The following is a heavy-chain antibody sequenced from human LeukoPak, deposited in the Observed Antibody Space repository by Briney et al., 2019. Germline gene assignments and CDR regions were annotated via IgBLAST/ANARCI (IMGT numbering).Heavy chain of an antibody. Sequence: GGSLRLSCAASGFTFSSYAMHWVRQAPGKGLEWVAVISYDGSNKYYADSVKGRFTISRDNSKNTLYLQMNSLRAEDTAVYYCARCSGSLGYYYYGMDVWGQGTTVTVSS. CDR2: ISYDGSNK. J-gene: IGHJ6*02. CDR1: GFTFSSYA. V-gene: IGHV3-30-3*01. CDR3: ARCSGSLGYYYYGMDV. D-gene: IGHD3-10*02.